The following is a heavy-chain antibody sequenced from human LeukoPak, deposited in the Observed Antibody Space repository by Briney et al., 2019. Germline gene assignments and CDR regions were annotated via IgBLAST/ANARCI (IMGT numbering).Heavy chain of an antibody. D-gene: IGHD4-17*01. CDR2: IYTSGST. CDR3: ARRGGATVTKTEFVY. J-gene: IGHJ4*02. CDR1: GGSISSYY. V-gene: IGHV4-4*07. Sequence: SETLSLTCTVSGGSISSYYWSWIRQPAGKGLEWIGRIYTSGSTNYNPSLKSRVTMSVDTSKNQFSLKLSSVTAADTAVYYCARRGGATVTKTEFVYWGQGTLVTVSS.